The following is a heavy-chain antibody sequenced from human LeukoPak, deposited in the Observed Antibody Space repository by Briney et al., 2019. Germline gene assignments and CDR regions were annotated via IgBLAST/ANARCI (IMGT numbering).Heavy chain of an antibody. V-gene: IGHV4-59*01. CDR1: GGSISSYY. Sequence: SETLSLTCTVSGGSISSYYWSWIRQPPGKGLEWIGYIYYSGSTNYNPSLKSRVTISVDTSKNQFSLKLSSVTAADTAVHYCARDWDKGMVRGAHYGMDVWGQGTTVTVSS. J-gene: IGHJ6*02. CDR2: IYYSGST. CDR3: ARDWDKGMVRGAHYGMDV. D-gene: IGHD3-10*01.